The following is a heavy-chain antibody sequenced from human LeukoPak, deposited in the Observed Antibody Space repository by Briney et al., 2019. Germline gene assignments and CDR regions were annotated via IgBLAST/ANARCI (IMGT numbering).Heavy chain of an antibody. J-gene: IGHJ4*02. D-gene: IGHD3-10*01. CDR1: GFTFSSYW. CDR2: INSDGSTT. Sequence: GGSLRLSCGASGFTFSSYWMHWVRQAPGKGLVWISRINSDGSTTSYADSVKGRFIISRDNAKNTLYLQMDSLRAEDTAVYYCARGNYYGQDYWGQGTLVTVSS. V-gene: IGHV3-74*01. CDR3: ARGNYYGQDY.